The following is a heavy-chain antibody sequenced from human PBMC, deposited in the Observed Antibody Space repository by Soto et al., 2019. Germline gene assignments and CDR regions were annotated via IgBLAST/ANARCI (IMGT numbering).Heavy chain of an antibody. D-gene: IGHD3-10*01. CDR1: GYTLTSYG. Sequence: QVQLVQSGAEVKKPGASVKVSCKASGYTLTSYGISWVRQAPGQGLEWMGWISPYTSNTNYAQKLQGRVTMTTDTGTSTAYMELRSLRSDDTAVYYCARDKGDGSGSYYGYWGQGTLVTVSS. J-gene: IGHJ4*02. V-gene: IGHV1-18*01. CDR2: ISPYTSNT. CDR3: ARDKGDGSGSYYGY.